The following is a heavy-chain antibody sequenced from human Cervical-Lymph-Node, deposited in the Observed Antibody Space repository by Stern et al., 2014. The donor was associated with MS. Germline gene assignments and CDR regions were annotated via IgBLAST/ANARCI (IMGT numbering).Heavy chain of an antibody. CDR1: GGSISSGSYY. CDR3: ARGIGGLALGWFDP. J-gene: IGHJ5*02. D-gene: IGHD3-16*01. Sequence: QVQLQESGPGLVKPSQTLSLTCTVSGGSISSGSYYWSWIRQPAGKGLEXIGRIYTSGSTNYHPSLKSRVTISVDKSKNQFSLKLSSVPAADTAVYYCARGIGGLALGWFDPWGQGTLVTVSS. V-gene: IGHV4-61*02. CDR2: IYTSGST.